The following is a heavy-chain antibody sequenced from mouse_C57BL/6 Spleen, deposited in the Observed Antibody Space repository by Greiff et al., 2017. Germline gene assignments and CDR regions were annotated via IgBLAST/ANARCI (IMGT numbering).Heavy chain of an antibody. D-gene: IGHD1-1*01. CDR2: IYPGDGDT. Sequence: VKLMESGPELVKPGASVKISCKASGYAFSSSWMNWVKQRPGKGLAWIGRIYPGDGDTNYNGKFKGKATLTADKSSSTAYMQRSSLTSEDSAVYFCARGDYYGSSYRYVDVWGTGTTVTVSS. V-gene: IGHV1-82*01. CDR3: ARGDYYGSSYRYVDV. CDR1: GYAFSSSW. J-gene: IGHJ1*03.